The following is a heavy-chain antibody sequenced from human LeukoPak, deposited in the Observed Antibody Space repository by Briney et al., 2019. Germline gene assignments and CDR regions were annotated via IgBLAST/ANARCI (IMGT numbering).Heavy chain of an antibody. J-gene: IGHJ4*02. Sequence: PGGSLRLSYTASGFTFSSYWMSWVRQAPGKGLEWVANIKQDGSEKYYVDPVKGRFTISRDNAKNSLYLQMNSLRAEDTAVYYCARLTYYDFWSGYKFDYWGQGTLVTVSS. V-gene: IGHV3-7*05. CDR1: GFTFSSYW. CDR2: IKQDGSEK. CDR3: ARLTYYDFWSGYKFDY. D-gene: IGHD3-3*01.